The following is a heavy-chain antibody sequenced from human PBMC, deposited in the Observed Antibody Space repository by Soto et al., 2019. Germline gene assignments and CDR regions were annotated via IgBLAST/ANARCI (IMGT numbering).Heavy chain of an antibody. J-gene: IGHJ5*02. CDR3: AGERNGLDP. CDR2: IYYSGST. V-gene: IGHV4-59*01. CDR1: GGSISSYY. Sequence: PSETLSLTCTVSGGSISSYYWSWIRQPPGKGLEWIGYIYYSGSTNYNPSLKSRVTISVDTSKNQFSLKLSSVTAADTAVYYCAGERNGLDPWGQGTLVTVSS.